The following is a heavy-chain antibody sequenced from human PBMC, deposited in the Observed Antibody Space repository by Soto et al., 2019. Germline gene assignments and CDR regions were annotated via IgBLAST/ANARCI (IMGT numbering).Heavy chain of an antibody. CDR1: GGSISSGGHY. Sequence: QVQLQESGPGLVKPSQALSLICTVSGGSISSGGHYWSWIRQHPGKGLEWIGYIYYTGTTYYNPSLRSRLTISVDSSSNQFSLRLSSVTAADTAVYYCAREDETSNCFDFWGQGTLVTVSS. CDR2: IYYTGTT. D-gene: IGHD2-2*01. CDR3: AREDETSNCFDF. J-gene: IGHJ4*02. V-gene: IGHV4-31*03.